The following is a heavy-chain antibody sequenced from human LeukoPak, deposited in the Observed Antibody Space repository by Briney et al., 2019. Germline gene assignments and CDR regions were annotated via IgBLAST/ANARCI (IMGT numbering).Heavy chain of an antibody. V-gene: IGHV4-34*01. CDR1: GGSFSGYY. D-gene: IGHD3-22*01. CDR2: INHSGST. CDR3: ARGRLRYYYDSSGYYYGIRFDY. J-gene: IGHJ4*02. Sequence: PSETLSLTCAVYGGSFSGYYCSWIRQPPGKGLEWIGGINHSGSTNYNPSLKSRVTISVDTSKNQFSLKLSSVTAADTAVYYCARGRLRYYYDSSGYYYGIRFDYWGQGTLVTVSS.